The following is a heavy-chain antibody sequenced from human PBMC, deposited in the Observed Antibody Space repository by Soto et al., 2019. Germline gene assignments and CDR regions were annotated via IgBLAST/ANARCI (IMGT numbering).Heavy chain of an antibody. V-gene: IGHV3-9*01. CDR3: AKAIPNDSSGYYYLSSAFDI. D-gene: IGHD3-22*01. CDR1: GFTFDDYA. Sequence: PGGSLRLSCAASGFTFDDYAMHWVRQAPGKGLEWVSGISWNSGSIGYADSVKGRFTISRDNAKNSLYLQMNSLRAEDTALYYCAKAIPNDSSGYYYLSSAFDIWGQGTMVTVSS. CDR2: ISWNSGSI. J-gene: IGHJ3*02.